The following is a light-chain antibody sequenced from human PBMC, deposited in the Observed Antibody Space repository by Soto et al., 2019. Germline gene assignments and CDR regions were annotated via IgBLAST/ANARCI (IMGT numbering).Light chain of an antibody. V-gene: IGKV1-5*01. CDR2: DAS. J-gene: IGKJ4*01. CDR3: QQYNTYSSLT. Sequence: DIQMTQSPSTLSASVGDRVTTTCRASQSISSWLAWYQQKLGRAPRLLIYDASSLESGVPSRFSGSGYGTGFTLTISSLQPDDFATYYCQQYNTYSSLTFGGGTKVDIK. CDR1: QSISSW.